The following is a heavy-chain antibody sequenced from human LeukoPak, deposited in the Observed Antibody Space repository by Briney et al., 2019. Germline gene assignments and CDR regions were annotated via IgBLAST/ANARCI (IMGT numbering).Heavy chain of an antibody. CDR3: ARGPLLDCYYYMDV. Sequence: ASVKVSCKASGGTFSSYAISWVRQAPGQGLEWMGGIIPIFGTANYAQKFQGRVTITADESTSTAYMELSSLRSEDTAVYYCARGPLLDCYYYMDVWGKGTTVTVSS. J-gene: IGHJ6*03. V-gene: IGHV1-69*13. CDR2: IIPIFGTA. CDR1: GGTFSSYA. D-gene: IGHD2-15*01.